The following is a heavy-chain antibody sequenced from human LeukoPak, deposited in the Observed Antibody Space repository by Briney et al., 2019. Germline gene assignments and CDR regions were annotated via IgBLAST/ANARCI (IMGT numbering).Heavy chain of an antibody. CDR2: IYYSGST. Sequence: SETLSLTXTVSGGSISSYYWSWIRQPPGKGLEWIGYIYYSGSTNYNPSLKSRVTISVDTSKNQFSLKLSSVTAADTAVYYCAMVRGYSYGYIPPYYYYYYMDVWGKGTTVTVSS. CDR3: AMVRGYSYGYIPPYYYYYYMDV. CDR1: GGSISSYY. J-gene: IGHJ6*03. V-gene: IGHV4-59*01. D-gene: IGHD5-18*01.